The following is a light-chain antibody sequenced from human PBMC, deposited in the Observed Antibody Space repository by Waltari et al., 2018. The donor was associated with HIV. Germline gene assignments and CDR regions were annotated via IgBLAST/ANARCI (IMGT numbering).Light chain of an antibody. V-gene: IGKV1-12*01. CDR2: GAS. Sequence: EIQMAQSPSSVTGSVGGRVTITCRTSQSIGSSLAWDQIQPGEAPKLLIFGASRLENGVPPRFVGSGSGTEFALTISSLQTEDSATYYCQQADSFPHTFGGGTKVEV. J-gene: IGKJ4*01. CDR3: QQADSFPHT. CDR1: QSIGSS.